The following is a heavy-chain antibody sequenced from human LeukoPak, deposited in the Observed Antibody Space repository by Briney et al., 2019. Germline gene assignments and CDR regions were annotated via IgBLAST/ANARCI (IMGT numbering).Heavy chain of an antibody. D-gene: IGHD3-9*01. Sequence: GGSLRLSCAGSGFTFSNYAMHWVRQAPGKGLEWLAVTSNVGSDKYYADSVKGRFTISRDNSKNTLFLQMNSLRADDTAVYYCARDSAVTIFFTPLMDVWGQGTAVTVSS. J-gene: IGHJ6*02. CDR1: GFTFSNYA. V-gene: IGHV3-30*04. CDR2: TSNVGSDK. CDR3: ARDSAVTIFFTPLMDV.